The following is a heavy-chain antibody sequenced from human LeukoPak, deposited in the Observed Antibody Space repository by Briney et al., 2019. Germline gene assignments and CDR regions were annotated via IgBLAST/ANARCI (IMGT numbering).Heavy chain of an antibody. CDR2: INHSGST. J-gene: IGHJ6*02. Sequence: PSETLSLTCAVSGGSISSGGYSWSWIRQPPGKGLEWIGEINHSGSTNYNPSLKSRVTISVDTSKNQFSLKLSSVTAADTAVYYCARLPLYYYGMDVWGQGTTVTVSS. CDR3: ARLPLYYYGMDV. CDR1: GGSISSGGYS. V-gene: IGHV4-61*08.